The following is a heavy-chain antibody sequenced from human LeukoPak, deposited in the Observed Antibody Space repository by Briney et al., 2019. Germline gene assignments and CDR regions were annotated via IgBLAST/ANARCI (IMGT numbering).Heavy chain of an antibody. V-gene: IGHV3-23*01. D-gene: IGHD3-16*02. J-gene: IGHJ4*02. CDR3: AKENSYDYVWWSYPTDY. CDR1: GFTFSSYA. Sequence: GGSLRLSCAASGFTFSSYAMSWVRQAPGEGVEWVSAISGSGGSTYYAASVKGRFTISRDNSKNTLYLQMNSLRAEDTAVYYCAKENSYDYVWWSYPTDYWGQGTLVTVSS. CDR2: ISGSGGST.